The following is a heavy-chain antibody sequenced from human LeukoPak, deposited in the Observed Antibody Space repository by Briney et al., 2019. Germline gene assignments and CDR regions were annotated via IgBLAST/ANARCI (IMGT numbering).Heavy chain of an antibody. J-gene: IGHJ4*02. CDR2: IYYSGST. D-gene: IGHD6-19*01. CDR1: GGSISSSSYY. Sequence: SETLSLTCTVSGGSISSSSYYWGWIRQPPGKGLEWIGSIYYSGSTYYNPSLKSRVTISVDTSKNQFSLKLSSVTAADTAVYYCARRNSSGWYNFDYWGQGTLVTVSS. V-gene: IGHV4-39*07. CDR3: ARRNSSGWYNFDY.